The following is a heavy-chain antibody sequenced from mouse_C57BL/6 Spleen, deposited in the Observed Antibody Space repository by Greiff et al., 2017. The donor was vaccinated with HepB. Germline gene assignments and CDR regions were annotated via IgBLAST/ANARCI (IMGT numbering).Heavy chain of an antibody. CDR3: ARGDDYDWYFDV. V-gene: IGHV5-17*01. CDR2: ISSGSSTI. CDR1: GFTFSDYG. J-gene: IGHJ1*03. Sequence: EVQLQESGGGLVKPGGSLKLSCAASGFTFSDYGMHWVRQAPEKGLEWVAYISSGSSTIYYADTVKGRFTISRDNAKNTLFLQMTSLRSEDTAMYYCARGDDYDWYFDVWGTGTTVTVSS. D-gene: IGHD2-4*01.